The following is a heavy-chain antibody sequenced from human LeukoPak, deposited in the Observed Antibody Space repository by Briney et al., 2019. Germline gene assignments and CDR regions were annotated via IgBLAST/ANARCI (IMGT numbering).Heavy chain of an antibody. CDR2: IHPLDSDS. CDR3: ARRLLGGSGSFDY. CDR1: GSRFTSHW. D-gene: IGHD3-10*01. V-gene: IGHV5-51*01. Sequence: GESLKISFKGSGSRFTSHWIGWIRPMPGKGLEWMGLIHPLDSDSRYSPSFQGQVTISADKSINTVYLQWSSLKASDTAMYFCARRLLGGSGSFDYWGQGTVVTVSS. J-gene: IGHJ4*02.